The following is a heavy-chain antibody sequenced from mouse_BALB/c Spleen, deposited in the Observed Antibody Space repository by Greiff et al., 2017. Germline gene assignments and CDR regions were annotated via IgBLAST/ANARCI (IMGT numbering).Heavy chain of an antibody. J-gene: IGHJ1*01. CDR2: ISYSGST. CDR3: ARLALLDGYYSYWYFDV. CDR1: GDSITSGY. V-gene: IGHV3-8*02. Sequence: EVQLQQSGPSLVKPSQTLSLTCSVTGDSITSGYWNWIRKFPGNKLEYMGYISYSGSTYYNPSLKSRISITRDTSKNQYYLQLNSVTTEDTATYYCARLALLDGYYSYWYFDVWGAGTTVTVSS. D-gene: IGHD2-3*01.